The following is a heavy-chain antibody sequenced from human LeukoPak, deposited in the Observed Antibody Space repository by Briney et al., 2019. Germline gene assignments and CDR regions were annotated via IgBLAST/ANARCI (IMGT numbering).Heavy chain of an antibody. V-gene: IGHV4-59*08. D-gene: IGHD3-22*01. J-gene: IGHJ2*01. CDR3: ARIAIYYDSSGSTGGWYFDL. CDR1: GGSISSYY. Sequence: SETLSLTCTVSGGSISSYYWSWIRQPPGKGLEWIGYIYYSGSTNYNPSLKSRVTISVDTSKNQLSLKLSSVTAADTAVYYCARIAIYYDSSGSTGGWYFDLWGRGTLVTVSS. CDR2: IYYSGST.